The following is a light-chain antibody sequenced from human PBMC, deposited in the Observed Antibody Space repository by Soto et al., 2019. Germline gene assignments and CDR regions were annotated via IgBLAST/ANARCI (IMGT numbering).Light chain of an antibody. CDR2: STN. CDR3: VLYMGSGIWV. J-gene: IGLJ3*02. Sequence: QAVVTQEPSFSVSPGRTVTLTCGLSSGSVSTSYYPSWYQQTPGQAPRTLIYSTNTRSSGVPDRFSGSILGNKAALTITGAQADDESDYCCVLYMGSGIWVFGVGTQLTVL. V-gene: IGLV8-61*01. CDR1: SGSVSTSYY.